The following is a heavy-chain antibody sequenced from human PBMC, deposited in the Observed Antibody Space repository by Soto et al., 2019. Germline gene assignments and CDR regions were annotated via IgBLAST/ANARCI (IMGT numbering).Heavy chain of an antibody. D-gene: IGHD5-18*01. Sequence: TLSLTCAVSGGSISTGGYYWNWIRQHPGKGLEWIGYFYYSGSTYYNPSLKSRVTISVNTSKNQFSLKLTSVTAADTAVYYCVREVAMETDVFDIWGKGTMVTVSS. V-gene: IGHV4-31*11. CDR3: VREVAMETDVFDI. CDR1: GGSISTGGYY. CDR2: FYYSGST. J-gene: IGHJ3*02.